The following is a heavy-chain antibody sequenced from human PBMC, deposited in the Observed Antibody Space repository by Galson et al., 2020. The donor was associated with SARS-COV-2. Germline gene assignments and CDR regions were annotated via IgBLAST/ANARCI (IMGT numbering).Heavy chain of an antibody. D-gene: IGHD2-2*01. CDR2: INPDSGAT. CDR1: GYTFTGYY. V-gene: IGHV1-2*04. Sequence: ASVKVSCKASGYTFTGYYIHWLRQAPGQGLEWMGWINPDSGATNYAQNFQGWVTLTRDTSINTAYMELSRLKADDTAIYYCARGGGGDIVVVPAASDAFDVWGQGTMVTVSS. CDR3: ARGGGGDIVVVPAASDAFDV. J-gene: IGHJ3*01.